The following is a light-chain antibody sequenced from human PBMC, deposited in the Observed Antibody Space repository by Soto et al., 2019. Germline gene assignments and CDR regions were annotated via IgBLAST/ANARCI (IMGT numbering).Light chain of an antibody. J-gene: IGKJ5*01. CDR3: QKYDILPIT. CDR2: DAS. Sequence: DIQMTQSPSSLFSSVGDRVTITCQATQDINIYLNWYQQKTGKAPNLLIYDASNLEIGVPSRFSGSGSGTHFTFTISRLQTEDIGTYYCQKYDILPITCGRGTRLEIK. V-gene: IGKV1-33*01. CDR1: QDINIY.